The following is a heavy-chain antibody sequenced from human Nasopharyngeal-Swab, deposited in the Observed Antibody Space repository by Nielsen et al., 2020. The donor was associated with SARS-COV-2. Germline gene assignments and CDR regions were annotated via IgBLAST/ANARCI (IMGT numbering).Heavy chain of an antibody. V-gene: IGHV3-11*04. D-gene: IGHD2-2*01. Sequence: GGSLRLSCAASGFSFSEYYMSWIRQAPGKGLEWISDISSSGSITHYADSMKGRFTISRNNAKNTLYLQMNSLRAEDTAVYYCARGPLGGYCSSTSCYSGAFDIWGQGTMVTVSS. CDR1: GFSFSEYY. J-gene: IGHJ3*02. CDR2: ISSSGSIT. CDR3: ARGPLGGYCSSTSCYSGAFDI.